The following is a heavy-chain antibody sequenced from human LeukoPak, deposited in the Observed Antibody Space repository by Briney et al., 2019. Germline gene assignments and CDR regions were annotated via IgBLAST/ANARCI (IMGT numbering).Heavy chain of an antibody. CDR3: ARRPIVGVPAPIDY. V-gene: IGHV1-2*02. D-gene: IGHD2-2*01. J-gene: IGHJ4*02. Sequence: GASVKVSCKASGYTFADYYIHWVRQAPGQGLEWMGLISPNTGGTNYAQKFQGRVTMTRDTSITTAYMELSRLRSDDTAVYYCARRPIVGVPAPIDYWGQGNLVTVSS. CDR2: ISPNTGGT. CDR1: GYTFADYY.